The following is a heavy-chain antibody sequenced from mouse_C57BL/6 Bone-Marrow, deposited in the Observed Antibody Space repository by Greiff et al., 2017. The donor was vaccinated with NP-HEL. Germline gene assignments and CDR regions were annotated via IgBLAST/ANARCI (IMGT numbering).Heavy chain of an antibody. CDR1: GFTFSSYG. J-gene: IGHJ1*03. V-gene: IGHV5-6*01. D-gene: IGHD1-1*01. Sequence: EVQLVESGGDLVKPGGSLKLSCAASGFTFSSYGMSWVRQTPDKRLEWVATISSGGSYTYYPDSVKGRFTISRDNAKNTLYLQMSSLKSEDTAMYYCARLRRYYSYWYFDVWGTGTTVTVSS. CDR3: ARLRRYYSYWYFDV. CDR2: ISSGGSYT.